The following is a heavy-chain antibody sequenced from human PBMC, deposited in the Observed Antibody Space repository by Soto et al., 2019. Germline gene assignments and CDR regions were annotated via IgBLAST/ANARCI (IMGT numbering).Heavy chain of an antibody. D-gene: IGHD6-13*01. CDR3: ARGQTSSWASIFDY. Sequence: QVQLQESGPGLVKPSETLSLTCSVSGGSVTSGGYYWTWLRQSQGKGLEWIGYILYSGSTNYSPSLGSRLAISRHTTKNQFSLSLSSMVPADTAVYYCARGQTSSWASIFDYWGPGALSTVSS. J-gene: IGHJ4*02. CDR2: ILYSGST. V-gene: IGHV4-61*08. CDR1: GGSVTSGGYY.